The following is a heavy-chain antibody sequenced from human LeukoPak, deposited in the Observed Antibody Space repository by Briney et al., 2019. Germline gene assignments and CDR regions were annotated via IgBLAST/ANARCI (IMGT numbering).Heavy chain of an antibody. D-gene: IGHD3-10*01. CDR3: AVGYYYGSGNYAFHI. V-gene: IGHV1-2*02. J-gene: IGHJ3*02. CDR1: GYTFSDYY. Sequence: GASVKASCKASGYTFSDYYMHWLRQAPGQGLEWMGWINPDSGGTNYAQDFQGRVTMTRDTSISTAYMELSRLRSDDTAVYYCAVGYYYGSGNYAFHIWGQGTMVTVSS. CDR2: INPDSGGT.